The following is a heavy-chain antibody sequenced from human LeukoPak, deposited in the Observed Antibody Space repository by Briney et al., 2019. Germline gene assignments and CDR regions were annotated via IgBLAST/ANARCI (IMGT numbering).Heavy chain of an antibody. Sequence: SETLSLTCSVSGGSIGSSSTHWGWNRQPPGMGLEWIRNIYCAGSTYYNPSLKSRVSISVDMSKNQFSQRLRSVTAEDTAVYYCARLGDIVLVPTGAYFDYWGPGILVTVSS. CDR3: ARLGDIVLVPTGAYFDY. J-gene: IGHJ4*02. V-gene: IGHV4-39*01. D-gene: IGHD2-2*01. CDR1: GGSIGSSSTH. CDR2: IYCAGST.